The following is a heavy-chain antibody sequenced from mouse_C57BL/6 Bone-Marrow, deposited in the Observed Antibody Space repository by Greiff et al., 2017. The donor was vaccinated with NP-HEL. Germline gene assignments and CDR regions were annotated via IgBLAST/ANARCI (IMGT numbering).Heavy chain of an antibody. Sequence: EVKLLESGAELVKPGASVKLSCTASGFTFTDYYMHWVKQRTEQGLEWIGRIDPGDGETKYAPKFQGKATITADTSSNTAYLQLSSLTSEDTAVDDCARGGYYVDYAMDYWGQGTSVTVSS. CDR3: ARGGYYVDYAMDY. D-gene: IGHD2-3*01. V-gene: IGHV14-2*01. J-gene: IGHJ4*01. CDR2: IDPGDGET. CDR1: GFTFTDYY.